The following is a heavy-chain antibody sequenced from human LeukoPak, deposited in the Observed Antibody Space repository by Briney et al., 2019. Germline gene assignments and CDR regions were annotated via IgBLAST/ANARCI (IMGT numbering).Heavy chain of an antibody. D-gene: IGHD6-19*01. V-gene: IGHV3-11*04. J-gene: IGHJ4*02. CDR3: AREQWLATAIDY. Sequence: GGSLRLSCVASGFTFRDYYMSWIRRAPGKGLEWVSYISSSSSTIYYADSVKGRFTISRDNAKNSLYLQMNSLRDEDTAVYYCAREQWLATAIDYWGQGTLVTVSS. CDR2: ISSSSSTI. CDR1: GFTFRDYY.